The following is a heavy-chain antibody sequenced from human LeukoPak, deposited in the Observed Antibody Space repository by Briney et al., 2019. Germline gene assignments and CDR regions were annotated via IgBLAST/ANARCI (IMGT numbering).Heavy chain of an antibody. J-gene: IGHJ4*02. CDR3: ARGLGDGYNSFDY. CDR2: INHSGST. CDR1: GGSFSGYY. V-gene: IGHV4-34*01. Sequence: PSETLSLTCAVYGGSFSGYYWSWIRQPPGKGLEWIGEINHSGSTNDNPSLKSRVTISVDTSKNQFSLKLSSVTAADTAVYYCARGLGDGYNSFDYWGQGTLVTVSS. D-gene: IGHD5-24*01.